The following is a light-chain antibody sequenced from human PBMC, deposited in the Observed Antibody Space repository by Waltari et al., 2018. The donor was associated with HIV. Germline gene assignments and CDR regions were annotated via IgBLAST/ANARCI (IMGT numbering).Light chain of an antibody. CDR1: ELGDKY. CDR2: QDN. CDR3: QAWGSTTSGV. Sequence: SYEVTQPPSVAVSPGQTATITCSGYELGDKYTGWYPQKPAQSPLLVISQDNNRPSGIPERFAGSSSGHTATLTISGTLPMDEADYYCQAWGSTTSGVFGRGTRLTVL. V-gene: IGLV3-1*01. J-gene: IGLJ3*02.